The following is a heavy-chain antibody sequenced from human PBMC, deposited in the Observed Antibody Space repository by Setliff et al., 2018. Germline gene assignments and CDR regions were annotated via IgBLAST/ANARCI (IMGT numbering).Heavy chain of an antibody. CDR2: ISWDGGTT. Sequence: SLKISCAASGFSFHDYTMQWVRQVPGKGLEWVSLISWDGGTTYYADSLRGRFTVSRDNSNHSLFLQMNSLRPEDTALYYCARSTYYFDSSGYKAYYFDYWGQGTQVTSPQ. D-gene: IGHD3-22*01. CDR3: ARSTYYFDSSGYKAYYFDY. CDR1: GFSFHDYT. J-gene: IGHJ4*02. V-gene: IGHV3-43*01.